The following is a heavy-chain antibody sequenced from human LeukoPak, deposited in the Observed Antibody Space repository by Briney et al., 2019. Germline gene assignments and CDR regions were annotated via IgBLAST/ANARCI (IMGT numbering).Heavy chain of an antibody. D-gene: IGHD3-22*01. CDR3: ARGLHHSSGYYSRSDY. V-gene: IGHV1-8*03. J-gene: IGHJ4*02. Sequence: ASVKVSCKASGYTFTSYDINWVRQATGQGLEWMGWMNPNSGNTGYAQKFQGRVTITRNTSISTAHMELSSLRSEDTAVYYCARGLHHSSGYYSRSDYWGQGTLVTVSS. CDR1: GYTFTSYD. CDR2: MNPNSGNT.